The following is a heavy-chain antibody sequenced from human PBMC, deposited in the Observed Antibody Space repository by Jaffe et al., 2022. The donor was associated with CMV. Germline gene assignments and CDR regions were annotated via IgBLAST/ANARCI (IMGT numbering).Heavy chain of an antibody. J-gene: IGHJ3*02. CDR2: ISSTGGTI. CDR3: AKRRVPEAVHDAFNI. Sequence: EVQLLESGGGFVQPGGSLRLSCIASGFTFSSYAMIWVRQAPGKGLEWVSIISSTGGTIFYADSVKGRFTMSRDNSKRTLYLQMNSLRADDTAVYSCAKRRVPEAVHDAFNIWGQGTMVTVSS. CDR1: GFTFSSYA. D-gene: IGHD6-13*01. V-gene: IGHV3-23*01.